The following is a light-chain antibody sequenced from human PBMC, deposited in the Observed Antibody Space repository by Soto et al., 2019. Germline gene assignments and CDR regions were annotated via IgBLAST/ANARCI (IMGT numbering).Light chain of an antibody. Sequence: EVVLTQSPGTLSLSPGERATLSCRASQSVSNNYLAWYKQKPGQAHRLLIFGSSDRATGIPDRFSGSGSGTDFTLTSSRLEPEDFAVYYCQQYGSSPTYTFGQGTKLEIK. CDR1: QSVSNNY. J-gene: IGKJ2*01. CDR2: GSS. CDR3: QQYGSSPTYT. V-gene: IGKV3-20*01.